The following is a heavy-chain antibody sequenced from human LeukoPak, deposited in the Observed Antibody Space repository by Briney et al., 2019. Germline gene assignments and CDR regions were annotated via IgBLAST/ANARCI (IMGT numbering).Heavy chain of an antibody. CDR2: ISYDGSNK. J-gene: IGHJ4*02. Sequence: GGSLRLSCAASGFTFSSYGMHWVRQAPGKGLEWVAVISYDGSNKYYADSVKGRFTISRDNSKNTLYLQMNSLRAEDTAVYYCAKDMVVTVLSGYFDYWGQGTLVTVSS. CDR1: GFTFSSYG. CDR3: AKDMVVTVLSGYFDY. D-gene: IGHD2-21*02. V-gene: IGHV3-30*18.